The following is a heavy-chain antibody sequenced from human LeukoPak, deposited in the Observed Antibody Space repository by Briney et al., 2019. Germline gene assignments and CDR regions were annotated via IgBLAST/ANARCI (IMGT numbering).Heavy chain of an antibody. Sequence: ASVKVSCKTSGYTFTSYFILWVRQAPGQGLEWMGIINPSGASTSYAQRFQGRVTMTRDMSTSTVFMELSSLRSEDTAVYYCARETPGTGAFDYWGQGTLVTVSS. V-gene: IGHV1-46*01. J-gene: IGHJ4*02. D-gene: IGHD3/OR15-3a*01. CDR2: INPSGAST. CDR3: ARETPGTGAFDY. CDR1: GYTFTSYF.